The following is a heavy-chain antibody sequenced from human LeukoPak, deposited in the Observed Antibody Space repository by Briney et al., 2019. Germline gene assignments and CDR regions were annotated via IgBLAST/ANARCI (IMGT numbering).Heavy chain of an antibody. Sequence: SATRSPTCTVSGGSISSYYWSWIRQPPGKGLEWIGYIHYGGSTNYNPSLKSRVTISVDTSKNQFSLKLSSVTAADTAVYYCARNHDDYVSGAFDIWGQGTMVTVSS. CDR2: IHYGGST. V-gene: IGHV4-59*08. CDR1: GGSISSYY. J-gene: IGHJ3*02. CDR3: ARNHDDYVSGAFDI. D-gene: IGHD3-16*01.